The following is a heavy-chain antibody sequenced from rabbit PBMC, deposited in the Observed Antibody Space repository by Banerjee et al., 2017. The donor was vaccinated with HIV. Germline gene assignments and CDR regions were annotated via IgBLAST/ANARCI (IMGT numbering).Heavy chain of an antibody. CDR3: ARDGAGGSYFAL. V-gene: IGHV1S7*01. CDR2: IDPVFGIT. CDR1: GFTLSSYY. Sequence: QLKESGGGLVQPGGSLKLSCKASGFTLSSYYMNWVRQAPGKGLEWIGYIDPVFGITYYASWVNGRFSISRENAQNTVFLQMTSLTAADTATYFCARDGAGGSYFALWGSGTLVTVS. D-gene: IGHD8-1*01. J-gene: IGHJ4*01.